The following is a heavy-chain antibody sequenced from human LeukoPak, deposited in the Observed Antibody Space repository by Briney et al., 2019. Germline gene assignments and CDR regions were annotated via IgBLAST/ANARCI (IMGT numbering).Heavy chain of an antibody. Sequence: ASVKASCKASGYTFTGYYMHWVRQAPGQGLEWMGWINPKSGGTNYVQKFQGRVTMTRDTSIHTAYMELSRLRSDDTAVYYCAREEYGFDPWGQGTLVTVSS. D-gene: IGHD2-2*01. CDR3: AREEYGFDP. CDR1: GYTFTGYY. V-gene: IGHV1-2*02. CDR2: INPKSGGT. J-gene: IGHJ5*02.